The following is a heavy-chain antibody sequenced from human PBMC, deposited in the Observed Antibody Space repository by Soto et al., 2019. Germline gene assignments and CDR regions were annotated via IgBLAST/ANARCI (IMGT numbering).Heavy chain of an antibody. CDR2: ISAYNGNT. CDR3: ARSQWPRVFDY. Sequence: RASVKVSCQASGYSFTSYGISWARQAPGQGLEWMGWISAYNGNTNYAQKFQGRVTMTRDTSTSTAYMELRSLRSDDTAVYYCARSQWPRVFDYWGQGTLVTVSS. J-gene: IGHJ4*02. D-gene: IGHD6-19*01. V-gene: IGHV1-18*01. CDR1: GYSFTSYG.